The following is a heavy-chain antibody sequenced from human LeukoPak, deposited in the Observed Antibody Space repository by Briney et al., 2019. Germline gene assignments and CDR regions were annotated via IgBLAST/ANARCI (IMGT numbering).Heavy chain of an antibody. CDR3: AKKYNTGLDP. D-gene: IGHD1-14*01. V-gene: IGHV3-23*01. Sequence: GGSLRLSCAASGFTFSTYAMSWVRQIPGKGLEWVSAISGSDDGTYYADSVKGRFTISRDNSKNTLYLQMNSLRAEDTAVYYCAKKYNTGLDPWGQGTLVTVSS. CDR2: ISGSDDGT. J-gene: IGHJ5*02. CDR1: GFTFSTYA.